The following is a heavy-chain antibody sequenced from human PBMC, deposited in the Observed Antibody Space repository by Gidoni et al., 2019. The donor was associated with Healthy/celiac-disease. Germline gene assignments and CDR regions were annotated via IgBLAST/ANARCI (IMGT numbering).Heavy chain of an antibody. CDR3: TTAPSGYCSGGSCGEPFYYYGMDV. CDR2: IKSKTDGGTT. J-gene: IGHJ6*02. V-gene: IGHV3-15*01. D-gene: IGHD2-15*01. Sequence: EVQLVESGGGLVQPGGSLRLSCPASGLTFGNPWMSCFRQAPWKGLEWVGRIKSKTDGGTTDYAAPVKGRFTISRDDSKNTLYLQMNSLKTEDTAVYYCTTAPSGYCSGGSCGEPFYYYGMDVWGQGTTVTVSS. CDR1: GLTFGNPW.